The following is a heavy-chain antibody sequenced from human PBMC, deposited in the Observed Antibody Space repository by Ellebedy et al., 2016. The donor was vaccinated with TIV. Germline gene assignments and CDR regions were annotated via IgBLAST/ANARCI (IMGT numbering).Heavy chain of an antibody. Sequence: ASVKVSCKASGYSFTTHDINWVRQAPGRGLEWVGWMHPNSGNTAYARNVQGRVSITRDISTSTAFLELSNLSSEDTAVYYCAREITLVRGPTYYYGLDVWGQGTTLTVSS. CDR1: GYSFTTHD. CDR2: MHPNSGNT. CDR3: AREITLVRGPTYYYGLDV. V-gene: IGHV1-8*03. D-gene: IGHD3-10*01. J-gene: IGHJ6*02.